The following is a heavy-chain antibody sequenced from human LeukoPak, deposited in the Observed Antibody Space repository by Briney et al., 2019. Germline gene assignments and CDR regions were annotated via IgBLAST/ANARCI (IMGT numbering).Heavy chain of an antibody. Sequence: GGSLRLSCAATGFTFSNYGMNWVRQAPGKGLEWLSYISGSSSTMFYADSVKGRFTISRDNAKNSLYLQMNSLRAEDTAVYYCARSTPSGGFDPWGQGTLVTVSS. V-gene: IGHV3-48*01. CDR2: ISGSSSTM. CDR3: ARSTPSGGFDP. J-gene: IGHJ5*02. CDR1: GFTFSNYG. D-gene: IGHD2-2*01.